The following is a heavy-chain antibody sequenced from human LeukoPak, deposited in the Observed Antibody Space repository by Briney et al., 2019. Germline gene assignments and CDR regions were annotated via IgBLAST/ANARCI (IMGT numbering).Heavy chain of an antibody. Sequence: SQTLSLTCTVSGGSITSGNYYWSWIRQHPGKGLEWIGYIYHSGSTYYNPSLKSRVIMSVYTSRNQFSLRLSSVTAADTAIYYCARGPAATLHFQHWGQGTLVTVSS. J-gene: IGHJ1*01. CDR1: GGSITSGNYY. CDR2: IYHSGST. D-gene: IGHD2-2*01. CDR3: ARGPAATLHFQH. V-gene: IGHV4-31*03.